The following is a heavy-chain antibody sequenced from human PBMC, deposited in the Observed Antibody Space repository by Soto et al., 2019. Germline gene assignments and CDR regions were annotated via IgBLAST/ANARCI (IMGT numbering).Heavy chain of an antibody. CDR2: INYSGST. D-gene: IGHD2-21*01. J-gene: IGHJ3*02. CDR3: ARSIVVGTSGAFDI. CDR1: GGSISSSSYY. V-gene: IGHV4-39*02. Sequence: SETLSLTCTVSGGSISSSSYYWGWIRQPPGKGLEWIGSINYSGSTYYSPSLKSRVTISVDTSKNHFSLKLSSVTAADTAVYYCARSIVVGTSGAFDIWGQGTMVTVSS.